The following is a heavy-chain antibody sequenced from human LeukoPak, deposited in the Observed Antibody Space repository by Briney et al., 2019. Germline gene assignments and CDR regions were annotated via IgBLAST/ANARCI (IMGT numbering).Heavy chain of an antibody. Sequence: KPSETLSLTCTVSGGSVSSGSYYWSWIRQPPGKGLEWIGYIYYSGSTNYNPSLKSRVTISVDTSKNQFSLKLSSVTAADTAVYYCARDGYSYGYGWFDPWGQGTLVTVSS. D-gene: IGHD5-18*01. V-gene: IGHV4-61*01. CDR3: ARDGYSYGYGWFDP. J-gene: IGHJ5*02. CDR2: IYYSGST. CDR1: GGSVSSGSYY.